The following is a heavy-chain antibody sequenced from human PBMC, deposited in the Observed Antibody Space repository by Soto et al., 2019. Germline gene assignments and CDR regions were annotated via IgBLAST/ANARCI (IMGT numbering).Heavy chain of an antibody. CDR1: GGSISSGGYY. V-gene: IGHV4-39*01. CDR3: ARPGNYGSGSYLYYLDY. CDR2: IYYSGST. J-gene: IGHJ4*02. D-gene: IGHD3-10*01. Sequence: SETLSLTCTVSGGSISSGGYYWSWIRQHPGKGLEWIGCIYYSGSTYYNPSLKSRVTISVDTSKNQFSLKLSSVTAADTAVYYCARPGNYGSGSYLYYLDYWGQGTLVTVSS.